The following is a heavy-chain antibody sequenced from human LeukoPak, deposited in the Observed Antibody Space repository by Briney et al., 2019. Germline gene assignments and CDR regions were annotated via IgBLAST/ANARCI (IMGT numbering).Heavy chain of an antibody. CDR2: ISKDGGNK. CDR3: AKRSGSPNNFDY. CDR1: GFTFDEHD. V-gene: IGHV3-43*02. Sequence: GGSLRLSCAASGFTFDEHDMHWVRQVPGKGLEWVCLISKDGGNKHYADSVKGRFSISRDNNRNSLSLQMNSLRSEDTALYFCAKRSGSPNNFDYWGQGTLVTVSS. D-gene: IGHD1-1*01. J-gene: IGHJ4*02.